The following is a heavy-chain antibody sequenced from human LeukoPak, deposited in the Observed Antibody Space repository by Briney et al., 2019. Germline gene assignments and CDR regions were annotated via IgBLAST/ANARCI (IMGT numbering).Heavy chain of an antibody. V-gene: IGHV3-21*01. D-gene: IGHD4-11*01. CDR3: ARDHYSNYNWFDP. J-gene: IGHJ5*02. Sequence: GGSLKLSCAASGFTFSSYSMNWVRQPPGKGLEWVSSISSSSSYIYYADSVKGRFTISRDNAENSLYLQMNSLRAEDTAVYYCARDHYSNYNWFDPWGQGTLVTVSS. CDR1: GFTFSSYS. CDR2: ISSSSSYI.